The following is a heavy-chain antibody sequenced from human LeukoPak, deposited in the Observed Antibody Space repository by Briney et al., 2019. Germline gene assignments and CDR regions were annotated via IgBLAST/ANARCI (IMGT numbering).Heavy chain of an antibody. D-gene: IGHD2-2*01. CDR3: ARGNIGYCSSTSCYEGDY. J-gene: IGHJ4*02. Sequence: XXQAPGXXXEWVSYISISSSTIYYADSVKGRFTISRDNAKNSLYLQMNSLRAEDTAVYYCARGNIGYCSSTSCYEGDYWGQGTLVTVSS. V-gene: IGHV3-48*01. CDR2: ISISSSTI.